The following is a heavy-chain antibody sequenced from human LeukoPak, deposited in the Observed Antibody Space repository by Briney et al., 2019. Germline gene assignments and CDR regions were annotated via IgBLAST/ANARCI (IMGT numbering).Heavy chain of an antibody. Sequence: ASVKVSCKASGYSFTNYDINWVRQAPGQGLEWMGWVNPKSGDKVYAQNYQGRVTITRDTSISTAHMELSSLRSEDTAVYYCASWYYYDTSDYWQAFDIWGQGTMVNVAS. CDR1: GYSFTNYD. CDR3: ASWYYYDTSDYWQAFDI. J-gene: IGHJ3*02. D-gene: IGHD3-22*01. V-gene: IGHV1-8*03. CDR2: VNPKSGDK.